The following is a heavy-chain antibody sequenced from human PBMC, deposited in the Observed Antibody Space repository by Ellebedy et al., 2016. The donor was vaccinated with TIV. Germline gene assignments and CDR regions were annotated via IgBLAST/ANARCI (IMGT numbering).Heavy chain of an antibody. CDR2: INPRNDVT. Sequence: AASVKVSCKASGYTFTGSFMHWVRQASGHGLEWTGWINPRNDVTIYAQNFQGRVTMTTDTSISTAYMELRGLRSDDTAIYYCARSVWPGYFDFWGRGSLVTVSS. J-gene: IGHJ4*02. D-gene: IGHD2-21*01. CDR3: ARSVWPGYFDF. CDR1: GYTFTGSF. V-gene: IGHV1-2*02.